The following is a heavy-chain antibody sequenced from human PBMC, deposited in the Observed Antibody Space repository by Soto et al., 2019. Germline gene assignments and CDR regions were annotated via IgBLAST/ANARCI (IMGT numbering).Heavy chain of an antibody. CDR2: ISYDGSNK. CDR1: GFTFSSYG. V-gene: IGHV3-30*18. Sequence: GGSLRLSCAASGFTFSSYGMHWVRQAPGKGLEWVAVISYDGSNKYYAESVKGRITISRDNSKNTLNLQMNSLRDEDTAAYYCAKERITMVRGVIMTASFDYWGQGTLVTVSS. D-gene: IGHD3-10*01. CDR3: AKERITMVRGVIMTASFDY. J-gene: IGHJ4*02.